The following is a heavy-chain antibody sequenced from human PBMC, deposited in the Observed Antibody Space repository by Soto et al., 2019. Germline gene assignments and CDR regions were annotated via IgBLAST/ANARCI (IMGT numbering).Heavy chain of an antibody. V-gene: IGHV1-2*02. Sequence: SVKVSCKASGYTFTGYYMHWVRQAPGQGRKWMGWINPNSGGTNYAQKFQGRVTMTRDTSISTAYMELSRLRSDDTAVYYCARDVSDGYIGYYGMDVWGHVTKVTVCS. CDR2: INPNSGGT. CDR3: ARDVSDGYIGYYGMDV. J-gene: IGHJ6*02. CDR1: GYTFTGYY. D-gene: IGHD5-18*01.